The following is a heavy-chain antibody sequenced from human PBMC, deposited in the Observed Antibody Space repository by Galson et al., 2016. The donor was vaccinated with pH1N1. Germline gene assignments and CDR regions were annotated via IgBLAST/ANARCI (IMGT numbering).Heavy chain of an antibody. CDR2: ILYDGTNE. Sequence: SLRLSCAASGFTFSSYGMHWVCQAPGKGLEWVAVILYDGTNEYYADSVKGRFTISRDKTQSTVYLQMNSLRTEDTAVYYCARDSEYSGHEGFHWAQGTLVIVSS. J-gene: IGHJ4*02. V-gene: IGHV3-30*03. CDR1: GFTFSSYG. D-gene: IGHD5-12*01. CDR3: ARDSEYSGHEGFH.